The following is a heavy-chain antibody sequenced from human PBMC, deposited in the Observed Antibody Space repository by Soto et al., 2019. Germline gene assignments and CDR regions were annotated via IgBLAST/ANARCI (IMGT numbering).Heavy chain of an antibody. V-gene: IGHV3-23*01. J-gene: IGHJ4*02. CDR2: ISGSGGST. CDR3: AKVSDAYYYDSSGHFDY. D-gene: IGHD3-22*01. CDR1: GFTFSSSA. Sequence: PGGSLRLSCAASGFTFSSSAMSWVRQAPGRGLEWVSAISGSGGSTYYADSVKGRFTISRDNSKNTLYLQMNSLRAEDTAIYYCAKVSDAYYYDSSGHFDYWGQGTLVTVSS.